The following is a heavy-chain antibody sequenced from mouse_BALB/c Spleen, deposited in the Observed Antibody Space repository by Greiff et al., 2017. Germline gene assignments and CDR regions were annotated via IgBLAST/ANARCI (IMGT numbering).Heavy chain of an antibody. CDR3: ARDGLLLYFDY. Sequence: QVQLQQSGAELARPGASVKLSCKASGYTFTSYWMQWVKQRPGQGLEWIGAIYPGDGDTRYTQKFKGKATLTADKSSSTAYMQLSSLASEDSAVNYCARDGLLLYFDYWGQGTTLTVSS. D-gene: IGHD2-3*01. J-gene: IGHJ2*01. CDR1: GYTFTSYW. V-gene: IGHV1-87*01. CDR2: IYPGDGDT.